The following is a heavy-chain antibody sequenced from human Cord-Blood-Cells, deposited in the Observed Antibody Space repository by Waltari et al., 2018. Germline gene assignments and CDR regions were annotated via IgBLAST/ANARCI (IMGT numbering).Heavy chain of an antibody. CDR1: GFTFRNAW. CDR3: TTDIVVPAANAFDI. CDR2: IKSKTDGGTT. D-gene: IGHD2-2*01. Sequence: EVQMVESGGGLVKPGGSLRLSCAASGFTFRNAWISWVRQAPGKGLGWVGRIKSKTDGGTTDNAAPVKGRFTISRDDSKNTLYLQMNSLKTEDTAVYYCTTDIVVPAANAFDIWGQGTMVTVSS. J-gene: IGHJ3*02. V-gene: IGHV3-15*01.